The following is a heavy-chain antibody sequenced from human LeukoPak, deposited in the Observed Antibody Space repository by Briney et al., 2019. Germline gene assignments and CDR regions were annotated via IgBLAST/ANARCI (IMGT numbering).Heavy chain of an antibody. J-gene: IGHJ6*04. D-gene: IGHD3-10*02. CDR3: AELGITMIGGV. CDR1: GFTFSSYA. Sequence: GGSLRPSCAASGFTFSSYAMHWVRQAPGKGLEWVAVISYDGSNKYYADSVKGRFTISRDNAKNSLYLQMNSLRAEDTAVYYCAELGITMIGGVWGKGTTVTISS. V-gene: IGHV3-30*04. CDR2: ISYDGSNK.